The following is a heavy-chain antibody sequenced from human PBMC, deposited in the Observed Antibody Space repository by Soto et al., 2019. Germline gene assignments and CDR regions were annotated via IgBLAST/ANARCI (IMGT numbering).Heavy chain of an antibody. V-gene: IGHV3-33*01. D-gene: IGHD6-19*01. J-gene: IGHJ4*02. CDR2: IWYDGSNK. CDR1: GFTFSSYG. Sequence: QVQLVESGGGVVQPGRSLRLSCAASGFTFSSYGMHWVRQAPGKGLEWVAVIWYDGSNKYYADSVKGRFTISRDNSKNTLYLHMNSLRAEDTAVYYCARVASIAVGFDYWGQGTLVTVSS. CDR3: ARVASIAVGFDY.